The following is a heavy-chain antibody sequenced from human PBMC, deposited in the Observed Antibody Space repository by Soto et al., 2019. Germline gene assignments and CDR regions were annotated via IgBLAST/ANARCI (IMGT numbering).Heavy chain of an antibody. Sequence: QVQLVESGGGLVKPGGSLRLSCAASGFTFSDYYMSWIRQAPGKGLGWVSYISSSGSTIYYADSVKGRFTISRDNAKNSLYLQMNSLRAEDTAVYYCARDQGSSSWRYYYYYYGMDVWGQGTTVTVSS. CDR2: ISSSGSTI. V-gene: IGHV3-11*01. D-gene: IGHD6-13*01. J-gene: IGHJ6*02. CDR3: ARDQGSSSWRYYYYYYGMDV. CDR1: GFTFSDYY.